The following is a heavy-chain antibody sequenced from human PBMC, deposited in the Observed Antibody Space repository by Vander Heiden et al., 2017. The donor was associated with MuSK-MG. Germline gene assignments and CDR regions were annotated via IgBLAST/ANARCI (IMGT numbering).Heavy chain of an antibody. V-gene: IGHV3-21*01. CDR3: VRGGYGSGSYYGF. CDR1: GFTFTDYS. Sequence: EVPLVESGGVLVNPGGSLRLSCAASGFTFTDYSMNWVRLAPEKWLECVSSISRGSTYIYYADSVKGRFTISRDNAQNSLYLQMNSLRVEDTAVYYCVRGGYGSGSYYGFWGQGTLVTVSS. CDR2: ISRGSTYI. D-gene: IGHD2-15*01. J-gene: IGHJ4*02.